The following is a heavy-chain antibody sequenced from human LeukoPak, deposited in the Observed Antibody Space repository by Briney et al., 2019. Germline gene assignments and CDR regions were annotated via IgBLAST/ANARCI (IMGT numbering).Heavy chain of an antibody. Sequence: GGSLRLSCAASGFTVSTYYMTWVPQAPGKGLECVSVIYSGGSTNFAESVKGRFTVSRDNSKNTMYLQMNNLRAEDTAMYYCARGLGHCTSTTCLLHFDYWGQGTLVTVSS. CDR2: IYSGGST. D-gene: IGHD2-2*01. CDR3: ARGLGHCTSTTCLLHFDY. CDR1: GFTVSTYY. J-gene: IGHJ4*02. V-gene: IGHV3-53*01.